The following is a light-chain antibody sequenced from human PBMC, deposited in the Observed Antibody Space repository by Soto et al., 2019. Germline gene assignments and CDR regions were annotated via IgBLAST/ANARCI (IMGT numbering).Light chain of an antibody. CDR2: GAF. V-gene: IGKV3-15*01. Sequence: EIVMTQSPVSLSVSPGERVTLSCRASQSVGSNFAWYQQKPGQAPRLLIHGAFTRATGIPARLSGSGSGTDFTLTISSLQSEEFAVFYCQQYNQWPITFGQGTRLEIK. CDR3: QQYNQWPIT. CDR1: QSVGSN. J-gene: IGKJ5*01.